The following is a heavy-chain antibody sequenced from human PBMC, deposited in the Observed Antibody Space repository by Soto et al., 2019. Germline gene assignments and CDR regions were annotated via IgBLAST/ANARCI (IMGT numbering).Heavy chain of an antibody. Sequence: GESLKISCKGSGYNLTDYWIAWVRQMPGKGLEWMGIIYPGDSDTRYSPSFRGQVTISADKSISTAYLQWRSLKASDTAVYYCARHSPYCSDGVCYIYDYYYGMDVWGQGTTVTVSS. V-gene: IGHV5-51*01. CDR3: ARHSPYCSDGVCYIYDYYYGMDV. CDR1: GYNLTDYW. D-gene: IGHD2-8*01. CDR2: IYPGDSDT. J-gene: IGHJ6*02.